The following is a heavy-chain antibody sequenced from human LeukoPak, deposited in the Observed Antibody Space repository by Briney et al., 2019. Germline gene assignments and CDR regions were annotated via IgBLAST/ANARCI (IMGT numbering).Heavy chain of an antibody. CDR3: ARAVAGYFDY. V-gene: IGHV1-46*01. CDR1: GYTFTSYY. D-gene: IGHD6-19*01. J-gene: IGHJ4*02. Sequence: GASVKVSCKASGYTFTSYYMHWGRQAPGQGLEWMGIINPSGGSTSYAQKFQGRVTMTRDTSTSTVYMALSSLRSEDTAVYYCARAVAGYFDYWGQGTLVTVSS. CDR2: INPSGGST.